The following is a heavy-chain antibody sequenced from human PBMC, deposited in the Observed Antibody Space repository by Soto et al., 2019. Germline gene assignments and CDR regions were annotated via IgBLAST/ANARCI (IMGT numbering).Heavy chain of an antibody. CDR1: GFPFMRYW. CDR2: IKQDGSEK. D-gene: IGHD4-17*01. Sequence: HAGSLGISFAASGFPFMRYWMSWVPKTPGKGLEWVANIKQDGSEKYYVDSVKGRFTISRDNAKNSLYLQMNSLRVEDTAIYYCASEYGDHLKFFDYWGPGTLVTVSS. CDR3: ASEYGDHLKFFDY. V-gene: IGHV3-7*01. J-gene: IGHJ4*02.